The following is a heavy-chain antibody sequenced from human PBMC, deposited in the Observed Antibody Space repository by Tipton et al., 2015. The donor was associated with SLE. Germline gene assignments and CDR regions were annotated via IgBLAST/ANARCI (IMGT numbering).Heavy chain of an antibody. J-gene: IGHJ1*01. D-gene: IGHD3-10*01. Sequence: TLSLTCAVYGGSFSGYFWSWIRQPPGKGLEWIGEINHSGSTNYNPSLKSRVTISVDTSKNHFSLNLSSVTAADTAVYYCASFGSGTYQAEYFQRWGRGTLVTVAS. CDR2: INHSGST. CDR1: GGSFSGYF. CDR3: ASFGSGTYQAEYFQR. V-gene: IGHV4-34*01.